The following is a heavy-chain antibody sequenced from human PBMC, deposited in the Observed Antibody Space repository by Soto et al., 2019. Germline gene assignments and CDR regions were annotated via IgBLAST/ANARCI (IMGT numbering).Heavy chain of an antibody. V-gene: IGHV4-34*01. Sequence: QVQLQQWGAGLLKPSETLSLTCAVYGGSFSGYYWSWIRQPPGKGLEWIGEINHSGSTNYNPSLKVQVTRSDGTFKTPFAMNLSSVAAADTAVYYCAGGLEVPDDYVWGGRFDYWGQGTLVTVSS. CDR2: INHSGST. D-gene: IGHD3-16*01. CDR1: GGSFSGYY. CDR3: AGGLEVPDDYVWGGRFDY. J-gene: IGHJ4*02.